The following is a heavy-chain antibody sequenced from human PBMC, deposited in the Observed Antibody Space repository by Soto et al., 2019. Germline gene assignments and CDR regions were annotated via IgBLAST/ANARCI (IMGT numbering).Heavy chain of an antibody. CDR2: IYYSGST. CDR3: ARLLDRRDGYKRWSDP. J-gene: IGHJ5*02. D-gene: IGHD3-3*01. V-gene: IGHV4-39*01. CDR1: GGSISSSSYY. Sequence: SETLSLTCTVSGGSISSSSYYWGWIRQPPGKGLEWIGSIYYSGSTYYNPSLKSRVTISVDTSKNQFPLKLSSVTAADTAVYYCARLLDRRDGYKRWSDPWGQGTRVTVS.